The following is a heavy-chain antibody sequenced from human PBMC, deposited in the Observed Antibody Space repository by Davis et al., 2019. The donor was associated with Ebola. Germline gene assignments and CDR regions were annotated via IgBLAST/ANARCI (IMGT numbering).Heavy chain of an antibody. V-gene: IGHV3-64*04. CDR3: AKDDKRSY. J-gene: IGHJ4*02. D-gene: IGHD3-22*01. Sequence: GESLKISCSASGFTFSNYAMHWVRQAPGKGLEYVSAISSNGGSTYYADSVKGRFTISRDNSKNTLYLQMNSLRAEDTAVYYCAKDDKRSYWGQGTLVTVSS. CDR2: ISSNGGST. CDR1: GFTFSNYA.